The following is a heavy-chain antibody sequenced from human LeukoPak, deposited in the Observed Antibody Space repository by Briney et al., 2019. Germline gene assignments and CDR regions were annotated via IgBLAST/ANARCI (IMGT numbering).Heavy chain of an antibody. D-gene: IGHD5-12*01. J-gene: IGHJ4*02. CDR2: LIGSSGST. CDR1: GFTSTNYA. Sequence: GGSLRLSCAASGFTSTNYAMNWVRQAPGKGLECVSVLIGSSGSTDYADSVKGRFTISRDTSKNTLFLKMNSLRAEDTAIYYCAKGDYDYIEIGYFDSWGQGTLVTVSS. V-gene: IGHV3-23*01. CDR3: AKGDYDYIEIGYFDS.